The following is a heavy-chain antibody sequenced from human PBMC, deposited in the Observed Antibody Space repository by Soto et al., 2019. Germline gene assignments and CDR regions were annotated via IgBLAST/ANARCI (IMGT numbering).Heavy chain of an antibody. J-gene: IGHJ6*02. D-gene: IGHD3-16*01. Sequence: QVQLVQSGAEVKNPGASVKVSCKTSGYTFTSYGIGWARQAPGQGLEWMGWINTYNGNTNYAPKLQGRVTLTTDTSTSTAYMELGSLRSNDTAIYYCAMVDVYVTPSPQDVWGQGTTVTVSS. V-gene: IGHV1-18*01. CDR2: INTYNGNT. CDR1: GYTFTSYG. CDR3: AMVDVYVTPSPQDV.